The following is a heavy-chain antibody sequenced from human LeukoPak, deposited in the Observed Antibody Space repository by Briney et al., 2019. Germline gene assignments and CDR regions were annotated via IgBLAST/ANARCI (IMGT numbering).Heavy chain of an antibody. V-gene: IGHV4-39*01. CDR2: IYYSGST. CDR1: GGSISSSSYY. J-gene: IGHJ6*02. D-gene: IGHD3-3*01. CDR3: ARHDEPSITRTYYDFWSGYRADRGMDV. Sequence: SETLSLTCTVSGGSISSSSYYWGWIRQPPGKGLEWTGSIYYSGSTYYNPSLKSRVTISVDTSKNQFSLKLSSVTAADTAVYYCARHDEPSITRTYYDFWSGYRADRGMDVWGQGTTVTVSS.